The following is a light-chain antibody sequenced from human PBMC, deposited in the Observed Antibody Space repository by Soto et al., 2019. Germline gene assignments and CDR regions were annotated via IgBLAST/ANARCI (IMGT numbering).Light chain of an antibody. V-gene: IGKV3D-15*01. Sequence: ERVMTQSPATLSVSPGERATLSCRASQSVSSNVAWYQQKPGQAPRLLIYGASTRATGIPARFSGSGSGTELPLTISSLQSEDFAVYSCKQYNDWPPLTFGGGTKVEI. CDR1: QSVSSN. CDR2: GAS. J-gene: IGKJ4*01. CDR3: KQYNDWPPLT.